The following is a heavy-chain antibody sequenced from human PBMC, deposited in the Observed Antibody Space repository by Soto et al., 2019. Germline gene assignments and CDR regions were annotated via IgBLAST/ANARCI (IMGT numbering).Heavy chain of an antibody. CDR1: GFSISSYW. CDR3: GGGSGWLSDY. Sequence: EVQLVESVGGLVQPGGSLRLSCAASGFSISSYWMNWVRQAPGKGLEWVAIIRKDGSEKYYVDSVKGRFTISRDNAKNSLYLQMHSPRDDDTAVYYCGGGSGWLSDYWGRGTLVTVSS. CDR2: IRKDGSEK. J-gene: IGHJ4*02. V-gene: IGHV3-7*03. D-gene: IGHD6-19*01.